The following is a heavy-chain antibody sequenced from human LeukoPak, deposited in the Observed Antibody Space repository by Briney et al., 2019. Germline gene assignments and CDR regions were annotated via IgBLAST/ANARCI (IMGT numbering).Heavy chain of an antibody. V-gene: IGHV3-21*01. D-gene: IGHD3-10*01. CDR3: ARDYYGNYYFDY. CDR2: ISSTSSYI. J-gene: IGHJ4*02. Sequence: GGSLRLSCAASGFTFTTYTMNWVGQAPGKGLEWVSSISSTSSYIYYADSVKGRFTISRDNAKNSLYLQMNSLGDEDTAVYFCARDYYGNYYFDYWGQGTLVTVSS. CDR1: GFTFTTYT.